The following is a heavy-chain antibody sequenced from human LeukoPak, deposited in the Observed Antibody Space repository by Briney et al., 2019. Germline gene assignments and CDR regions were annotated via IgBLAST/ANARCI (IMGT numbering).Heavy chain of an antibody. D-gene: IGHD3-16*01. CDR2: MYTSGST. J-gene: IGHJ4*02. V-gene: IGHV4-38-2*02. CDR1: GHSISSNYY. CDR3: VREGYDYGDY. Sequence: PSETLSLTCSVFGHSISSNYYWAWIRQPPGKGLEWIGRMYTSGSTNYNPSLKSRVTISADTSKNQFSLRLTSVTAADTAVYYCVREGYDYGDYWGQGTLVTVSS.